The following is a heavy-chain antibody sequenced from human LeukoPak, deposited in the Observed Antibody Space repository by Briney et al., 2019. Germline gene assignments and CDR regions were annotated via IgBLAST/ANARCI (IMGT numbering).Heavy chain of an antibody. CDR1: GYTPTELS. CDR3: AAMGDINYDRAVDY. J-gene: IGHJ4*02. CDR2: FDPEDGET. D-gene: IGHD3-9*01. V-gene: IGHV1-24*01. Sequence: ASVKVSCKVSGYTPTELSMHWVRQAPGKGLEWMGGFDPEDGETIYAQKFQGRVTMTEDTSKDTAYMELSSLISEDTAVYYCAAMGDINYDRAVDYRGQGTLVTVSS.